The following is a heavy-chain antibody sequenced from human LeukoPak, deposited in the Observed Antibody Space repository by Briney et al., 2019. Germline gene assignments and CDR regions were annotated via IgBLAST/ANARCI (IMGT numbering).Heavy chain of an antibody. CDR3: AREEAGYYGSGSYWPAEGNWFDP. CDR1: GYTFTGYY. D-gene: IGHD3-10*01. J-gene: IGHJ5*02. V-gene: IGHV1-2*02. CDR2: INPNSGGT. Sequence: ASVKVSCKASGYTFTGYYMHWVRQAPGQGLEWMGWINPNSGGTNYAQRFQGRVTMTRDTSISTAYMELSRLRSDDTAVYYCAREEAGYYGSGSYWPAEGNWFDPWGQGTLVTVSS.